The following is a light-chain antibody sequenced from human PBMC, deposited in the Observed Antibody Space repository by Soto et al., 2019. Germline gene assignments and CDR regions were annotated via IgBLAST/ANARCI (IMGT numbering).Light chain of an antibody. V-gene: IGLV2-11*01. CDR2: DVN. Sequence: QSVLTQPRSVSGSPGQSVTIPCTGTSSDVGGYNYVSWYQPHPGKAPKLMIYDVNKPPSGVPDSFSHSKSGNTASLTSSGLQAEYEADYYCCSYAGSYTYVFGTGTKLTVL. CDR1: SSDVGGYNY. J-gene: IGLJ1*01. CDR3: CSYAGSYTYV.